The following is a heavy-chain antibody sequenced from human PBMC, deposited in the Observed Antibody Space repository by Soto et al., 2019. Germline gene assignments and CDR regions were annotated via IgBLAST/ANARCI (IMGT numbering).Heavy chain of an antibody. CDR2: ISAYNGNT. J-gene: IGHJ4*02. CDR1: GYTFTSYG. Sequence: ASVKVSCKASGYTFTSYGISWVRQAPGQGLEWMGWISAYNGNTNYAQKLQGRVTMTTDTSTSTAYMELRSLRSDDTAVYYCARDRLRFLGWYNYFDYWGQGTLVTVSS. V-gene: IGHV1-18*01. CDR3: ARDRLRFLGWYNYFDY. D-gene: IGHD3-3*01.